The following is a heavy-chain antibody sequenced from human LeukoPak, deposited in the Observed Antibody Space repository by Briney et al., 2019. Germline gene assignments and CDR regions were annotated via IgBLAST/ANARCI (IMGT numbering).Heavy chain of an antibody. J-gene: IGHJ4*02. CDR2: ISGSGGST. CDR1: GFTFSSYA. V-gene: IGHV3-23*01. CDR3: AKSRQVLVVVAAFDY. Sequence: GGSLRLSCAASGFTFSSYAMSWVRQAPGKGLEWVSAISGSGGSTYYADSVKGRFTISRDNSKNTLYLQMNSLRAEDTAVYYCAKSRQVLVVVAAFDYWGQGTLVTVSS. D-gene: IGHD2-15*01.